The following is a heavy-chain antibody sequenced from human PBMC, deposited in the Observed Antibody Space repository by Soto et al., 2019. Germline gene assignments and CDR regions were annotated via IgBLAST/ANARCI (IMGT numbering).Heavy chain of an antibody. J-gene: IGHJ4*02. D-gene: IGHD2-21*02. Sequence: QLQLQESGPGLVKPSETLSLTCSVSGGSISSTGHYWGWIRQPPGKGRAWIGNIYYAGSPYYTPSLKSRVTISVDTSKNHFSLALSSVTAADTAVYYCARLMGVVTVDYWGQGALVTVSS. V-gene: IGHV4-39*02. CDR2: IYYAGSP. CDR3: ARLMGVVTVDY. CDR1: GGSISSTGHY.